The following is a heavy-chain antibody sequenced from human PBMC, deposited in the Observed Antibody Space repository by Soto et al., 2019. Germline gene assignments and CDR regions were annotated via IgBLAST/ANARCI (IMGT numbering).Heavy chain of an antibody. CDR1: GGSISSSNW. Sequence: QVQLQESGPGLVKPSGTLSLTCAVSGGSISSSNWWSWVRQPPGKGLEWIGEIYHSGSTNYNPSLKSRVTTSVDKSKNQFSLKLSSVTAADTAVYYCARVGGITMVRGVPSPRNWFDPWGQGTLVTVSS. V-gene: IGHV4-4*02. D-gene: IGHD3-10*01. CDR2: IYHSGST. CDR3: ARVGGITMVRGVPSPRNWFDP. J-gene: IGHJ5*02.